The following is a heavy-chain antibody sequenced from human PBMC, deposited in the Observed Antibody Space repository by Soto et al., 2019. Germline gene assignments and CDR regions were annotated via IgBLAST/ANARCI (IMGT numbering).Heavy chain of an antibody. CDR2: INHSGST. J-gene: IGHJ6*02. Sequence: SETLSLTCAVYGGSFSGYYWSWIRQPPGKGLEWIGEINHSGSTNYNPSLKSRVTISVDTSKNQFSLKLSSVTAEDTAVYYCARAPTSYSSGWYVSHHYGMDVWGQGTTVTVSS. D-gene: IGHD6-19*01. V-gene: IGHV4-34*01. CDR3: ARAPTSYSSGWYVSHHYGMDV. CDR1: GGSFSGYY.